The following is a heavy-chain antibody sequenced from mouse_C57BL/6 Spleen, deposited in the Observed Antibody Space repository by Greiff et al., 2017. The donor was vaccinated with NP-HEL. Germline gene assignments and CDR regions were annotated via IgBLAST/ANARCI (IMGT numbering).Heavy chain of an antibody. V-gene: IGHV7-3*01. Sequence: EVHLVESGGGLVQPGGSLSLSCAASGFTFTDYYMSWVRQPPGKALEWLGFIRNKANGYTTEYSASVKGRFTISRDNSQSILYLQMNALRAEDSATYYCARCRERYYFDYWGQGTTLTVSS. CDR3: ARCRERYYFDY. CDR2: IRNKANGYTT. J-gene: IGHJ2*01. CDR1: GFTFTDYY.